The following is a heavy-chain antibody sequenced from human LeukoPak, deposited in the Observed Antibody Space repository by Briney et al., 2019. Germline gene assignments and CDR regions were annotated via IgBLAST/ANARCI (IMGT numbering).Heavy chain of an antibody. CDR2: ISGSGADT. CDR1: GFTFSGFD. Sequence: GSLRLSCATSGFTFSGFDMTWVRQAPGKGLQWVSSISGSGADTDYADFVKGRFTISRDNSKNTLYLQMNFLRLDDTAIYYCVKGPGTGSTSYFDYWGQGTLVTVSS. V-gene: IGHV3-23*01. CDR3: VKGPGTGSTSYFDY. J-gene: IGHJ4*02. D-gene: IGHD3/OR15-3a*01.